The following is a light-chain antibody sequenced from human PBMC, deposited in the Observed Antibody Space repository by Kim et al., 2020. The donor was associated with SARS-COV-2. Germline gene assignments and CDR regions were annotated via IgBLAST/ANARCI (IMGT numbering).Light chain of an antibody. CDR2: EVN. CDR3: TSHAGSFKVV. CDR1: SSDVGSYNL. V-gene: IGLV2-8*01. J-gene: IGLJ3*02. Sequence: GQSVTISCTGTSSDVGSYNLVSWYQQYPDKAPKLIIYEVNKRPSGVPDRFSGSKSGNTASLTVSGLQAEDEADYYCTSHAGSFKVVFGGGTQLTVL.